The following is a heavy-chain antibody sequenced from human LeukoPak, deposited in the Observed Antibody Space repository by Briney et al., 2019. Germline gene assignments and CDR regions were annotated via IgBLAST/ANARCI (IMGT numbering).Heavy chain of an antibody. CDR2: IYTSGST. D-gene: IGHD3-22*01. CDR1: GGSISSYY. V-gene: IGHV4-4*07. J-gene: IGHJ2*01. CDR3: ARVRTYYYDSSGYFDL. Sequence: SETLSLTCTVSGGSISSYYWSWIRQPAGKGLEWIGRIYTSGSTNYNPSLKSRVTISVDKSKNQFSLKLSSVTAADTAVYYCARVRTYYYDSSGYFDLWGRGTLVTVSS.